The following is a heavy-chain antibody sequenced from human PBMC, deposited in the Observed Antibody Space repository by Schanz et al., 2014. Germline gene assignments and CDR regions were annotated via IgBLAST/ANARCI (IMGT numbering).Heavy chain of an antibody. CDR1: GFSFGTYA. V-gene: IGHV3-23*04. Sequence: EVQLVESGGGLVQPGGSLRLSCAASGFSFGTYAMSWVRQAPGKGLEWVSAISGSGGSTYYADSVKGRFTISRDNSKNTLYLQMDSLRAEDTAVYFCAKKVPAYNPFDSWGQGTLVTVSS. CDR2: ISGSGGST. CDR3: AKKVPAYNPFDS. J-gene: IGHJ4*02. D-gene: IGHD1-1*01.